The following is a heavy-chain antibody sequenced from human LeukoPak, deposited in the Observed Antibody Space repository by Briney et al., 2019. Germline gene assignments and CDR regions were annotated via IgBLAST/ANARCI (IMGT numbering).Heavy chain of an antibody. V-gene: IGHV3-21*01. D-gene: IGHD3-3*01. CDR2: ISSSSSYI. J-gene: IGHJ6*02. CDR1: GFTFSSYS. CDR3: AREERITIFGVVRPHVPRPGMDV. Sequence: GGSLRLSCAASGFTFSSYSMNWVRQAPGKGLEWVSSISSSSSYIYYADSVKGRFTISRDNAKNSLYLQMNSLRAEDTAVYYCAREERITIFGVVRPHVPRPGMDVWGQGTTVTVSS.